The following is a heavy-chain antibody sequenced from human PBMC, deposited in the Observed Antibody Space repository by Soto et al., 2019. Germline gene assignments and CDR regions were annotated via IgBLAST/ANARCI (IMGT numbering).Heavy chain of an antibody. D-gene: IGHD3-3*01. CDR1: GGSISSGGYY. CDR3: ARISRRFLEWSPPSYYYYGMDV. J-gene: IGHJ6*02. V-gene: IGHV4-31*03. Sequence: SETLSLTCTVSGGSISSGGYYWSWIRQHPGKGLEWIGYIYYSGSTYYNPSLKSRVTISVDTSKNQFSLKLSSVTAADTAVYYCARISRRFLEWSPPSYYYYGMDVWGQGTTVTVSS. CDR2: IYYSGST.